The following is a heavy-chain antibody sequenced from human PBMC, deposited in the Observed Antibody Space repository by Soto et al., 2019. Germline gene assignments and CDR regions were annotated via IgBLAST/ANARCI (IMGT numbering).Heavy chain of an antibody. V-gene: IGHV3-21*01. D-gene: IGHD2-15*01. CDR3: SGCSGGACHQNYAMDV. CDR1: GFTFSTCT. Sequence: EVHLVESGGGLVKPGGSLRLSCAVSGFTFSTCTMNWVRQAPGKGVDWVSSISPSTSHIYYADSVKGRFTISGDNAKNSLFLQMNSLSAEHTAVYFCSGCSGGACHQNYAMDVWGQGTTVTVSS. CDR2: ISPSTSHI. J-gene: IGHJ6*02.